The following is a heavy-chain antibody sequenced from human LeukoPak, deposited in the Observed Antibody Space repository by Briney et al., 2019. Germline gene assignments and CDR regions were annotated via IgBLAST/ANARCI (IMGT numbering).Heavy chain of an antibody. Sequence: ASVKVSCKASGYTFTVCYIDYVRQALGQGLEWMGWINPNTGDTKYAQKFQGRVTMTRDTSISTAYMELSRLRSDDTTVYYRARQSLRNCDYWGQGTLVTVSS. V-gene: IGHV1-2*02. J-gene: IGHJ4*02. CDR3: ARQSLRNCDY. CDR2: INPNTGDT. CDR1: GYTFTVCY. D-gene: IGHD5/OR15-5a*01.